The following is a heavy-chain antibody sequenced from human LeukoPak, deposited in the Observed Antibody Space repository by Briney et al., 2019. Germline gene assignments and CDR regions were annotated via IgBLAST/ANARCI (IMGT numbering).Heavy chain of an antibody. CDR3: ASQSSGWYA. J-gene: IGHJ5*02. Sequence: SETLSLTCAVYGGSFNDYFWSWIRQPTGKGLEWIGEINHSGSTNYNPSLKSRVTVSVDTSKNQFSLKLSSVTAADTAVYYCASQSSGWYAWGQGTLVTVSS. CDR2: INHSGST. D-gene: IGHD6-19*01. V-gene: IGHV4-34*01. CDR1: GGSFNDYF.